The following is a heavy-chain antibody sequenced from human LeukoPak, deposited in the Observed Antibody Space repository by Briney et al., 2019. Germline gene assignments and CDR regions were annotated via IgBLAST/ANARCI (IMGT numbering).Heavy chain of an antibody. Sequence: GGSLRLSCAASGFTFSSYWMSWVRQAPGKGLDWVSAISADGAATYYADSVKGRFTISRDNSRNTLYLQMISLRAEDSAVYYCARISDSLSDFWGQGTLVTVSS. V-gene: IGHV3-23*01. J-gene: IGHJ4*02. CDR1: GFTFSSYW. D-gene: IGHD2-15*01. CDR3: ARISDSLSDF. CDR2: ISADGAAT.